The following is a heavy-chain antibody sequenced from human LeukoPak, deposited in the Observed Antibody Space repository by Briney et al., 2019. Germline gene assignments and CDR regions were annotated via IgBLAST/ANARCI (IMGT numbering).Heavy chain of an antibody. V-gene: IGHV1-2*02. Sequence: ASVKVSCKASGYTFTGYYMHWVRQAPGQGLEWMGWINPNSGGTNYAQKFQGRVTMTRDTSISTAYMELSRLRSDDTAVYYCARDGYYYDSSGYLSVYYYYGMDVWGQGTTVTVSS. CDR1: GYTFTGYY. CDR2: INPNSGGT. J-gene: IGHJ6*02. D-gene: IGHD3-22*01. CDR3: ARDGYYYDSSGYLSVYYYYGMDV.